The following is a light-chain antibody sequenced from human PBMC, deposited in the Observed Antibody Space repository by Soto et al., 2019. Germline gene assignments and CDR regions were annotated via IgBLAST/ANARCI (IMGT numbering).Light chain of an antibody. Sequence: DIHMTQSPSTLSASVGDRVTITCRASQSIRIWLAWYQQKPGKAPNLLIYKTSSLETGVPSRFSGSGSGTEFTLTISSLQPDDFATYYCQHWNDYSWTFGKGTKVEVK. CDR3: QHWNDYSWT. CDR1: QSIRIW. V-gene: IGKV1-5*03. CDR2: KTS. J-gene: IGKJ1*01.